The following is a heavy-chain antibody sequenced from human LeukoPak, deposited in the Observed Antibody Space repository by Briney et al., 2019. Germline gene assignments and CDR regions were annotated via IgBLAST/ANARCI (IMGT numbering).Heavy chain of an antibody. CDR2: ITASGRRT. J-gene: IGHJ4*02. V-gene: IGHV3-23*01. D-gene: IGHD3-22*01. CDR1: GFTFSSYA. Sequence: GGSLRLSCAASGFTFSSYAMTWVRQAPGKGLEWVSAITASGRRTYYADSMKGRLTISRDNSKNTLYLQMNGLRAEDTAVYYCAKWGYSDSSGPNFDYWGQGTLVTVSS. CDR3: AKWGYSDSSGPNFDY.